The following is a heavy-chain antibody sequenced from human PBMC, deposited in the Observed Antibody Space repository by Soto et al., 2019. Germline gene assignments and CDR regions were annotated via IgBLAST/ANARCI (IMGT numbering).Heavy chain of an antibody. CDR2: IRSKTKSYAT. CDR1: GFTFSDSA. D-gene: IGHD3-22*01. Sequence: PGGSLRLSCAASGFTFSDSAMHWVRQASGKGLEWVGRIRSKTKSYATAYAASVKGRFTISRDDSKKMVYLQMNSLKTEDTAVYYCTRPDSSSYPDYYYYGMDVWGQGTTVTVSS. V-gene: IGHV3-73*01. J-gene: IGHJ6*02. CDR3: TRPDSSSYPDYYYYGMDV.